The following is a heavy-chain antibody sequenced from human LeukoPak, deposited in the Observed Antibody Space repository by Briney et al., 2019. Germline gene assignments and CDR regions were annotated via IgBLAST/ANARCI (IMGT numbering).Heavy chain of an antibody. CDR3: AGHRLIPTRTSHYMDV. CDR1: GGSISSSDYY. D-gene: IGHD2-2*01. CDR2: IYYSGTT. J-gene: IGHJ6*03. V-gene: IGHV4-39*01. Sequence: SETLSLTCTVFGGSISSSDYYWGWIRQPPGKGLEWIGSIYYSGTTYYNPSLKSRVTISVDTSKNQFSLKLYSATATDTAVYYCAGHRLIPTRTSHYMDVWGKGTTVTVSS.